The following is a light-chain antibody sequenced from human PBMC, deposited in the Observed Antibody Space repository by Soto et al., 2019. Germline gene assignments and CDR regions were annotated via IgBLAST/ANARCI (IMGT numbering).Light chain of an antibody. Sequence: QSVLNQPPSASGTPGQRVTISCSGSSSNIGGNYVFWYQQLPGTAPKLLIFGNTKRPSGVPDRFSGSKSGTSASLAISGLRSEDEADYYCAAWDDSLSGVVFGGGTK. CDR1: SSNIGGNY. CDR2: GNT. J-gene: IGLJ3*02. V-gene: IGLV1-47*02. CDR3: AAWDDSLSGVV.